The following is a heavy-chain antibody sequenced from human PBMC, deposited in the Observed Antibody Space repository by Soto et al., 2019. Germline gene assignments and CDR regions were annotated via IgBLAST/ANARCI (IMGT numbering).Heavy chain of an antibody. CDR1: GGSISSSSYY. J-gene: IGHJ4*02. Sequence: SETLSLTCTVSGGSISSSSYYWGWIRQPPGKGLEWIGSIYYSGSTYYNPSLKSRVTISVDTSKNQFSLKLSSVTAADTAVYYCASQVYDYVWGSYGVRYFEYWGQGTLVTVSS. D-gene: IGHD3-16*01. CDR2: IYYSGST. CDR3: ASQVYDYVWGSYGVRYFEY. V-gene: IGHV4-39*01.